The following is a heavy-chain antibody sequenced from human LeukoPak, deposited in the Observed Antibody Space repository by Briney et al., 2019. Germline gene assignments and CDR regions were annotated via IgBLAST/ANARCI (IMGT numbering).Heavy chain of an antibody. D-gene: IGHD2-21*02. Sequence: GGSLRLSCTSSGFTFSSYWMHWVRQAPGKGLVWVSRINSDMSTTTYADSVKGRFTISRDNSKNTLYLQMNSLRAEDTAVYYCARVPRGGDRFDPWGQGTLVTVSS. V-gene: IGHV3-74*01. CDR1: GFTFSSYW. CDR2: INSDMSTT. CDR3: ARVPRGGDRFDP. J-gene: IGHJ5*02.